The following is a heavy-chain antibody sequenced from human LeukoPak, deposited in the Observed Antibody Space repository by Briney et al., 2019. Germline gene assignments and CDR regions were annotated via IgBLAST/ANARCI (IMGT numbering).Heavy chain of an antibody. CDR2: IGSGGGST. CDR3: AKAYWRGGIAAADRSLDY. CDR1: GFTFSSYA. Sequence: GGSLRLSCAASGFTFSSYAMTWVRQAPGKGLEWVSAIGSGGGSTYYADSVKGRFTISRDNSKNTLYLQMNSLRAEDTAVYYCAKAYWRGGIAAADRSLDYWGQGTLVTVSS. J-gene: IGHJ4*02. D-gene: IGHD6-13*01. V-gene: IGHV3-23*01.